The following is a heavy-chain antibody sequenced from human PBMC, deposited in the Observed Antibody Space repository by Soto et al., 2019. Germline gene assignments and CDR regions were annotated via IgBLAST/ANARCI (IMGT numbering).Heavy chain of an antibody. J-gene: IGHJ6*02. Sequence: QVQLVESGGGVVQPGRSLRLSCAASGFTFSTYGMNWVRQAPGKGLEWVAIIWYDGSIKYYADSMKGRFTISRDNSKKTRYLQMNSLGAENTAWYYCGGVGCTGGSCNPYAYYAMDVWAKGPRSPSP. V-gene: IGHV3-33*01. CDR2: IWYDGSIK. D-gene: IGHD2-15*01. CDR1: GFTFSTYG. CDR3: GGVGCTGGSCNPYAYYAMDV.